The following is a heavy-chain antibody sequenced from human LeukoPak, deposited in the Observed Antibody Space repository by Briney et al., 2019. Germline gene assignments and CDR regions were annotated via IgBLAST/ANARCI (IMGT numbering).Heavy chain of an antibody. CDR2: IIPIFGTA. V-gene: IGHV1-69*13. D-gene: IGHD3-22*01. Sequence: SVKVSCKDSGGTFSSYAISWVRQAPGQGLEWMGGIIPIFGTANYAQKFQGRVTITADESTSTAYMELSSLRSEDTAVYYCASGLYYDSEFQHWGQGTLVAVSS. CDR3: ASGLYYDSEFQH. J-gene: IGHJ1*01. CDR1: GGTFSSYA.